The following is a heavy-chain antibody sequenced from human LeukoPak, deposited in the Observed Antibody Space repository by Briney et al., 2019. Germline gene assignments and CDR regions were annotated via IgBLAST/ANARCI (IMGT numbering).Heavy chain of an antibody. CDR1: GYTFTSYV. CDR2: ISAYNGNT. D-gene: IGHD2-2*01. Sequence: ASVKVSCKASGYTFTSYVISWVRQAPGQGLEWMGWISAYNGNTNYAQKLQGRVTMTTDTSTSTAYMELRSLRSDDTAVYYCARDCSSTSCYVNNWFDPWGQGTLVTVSS. V-gene: IGHV1-18*01. CDR3: ARDCSSTSCYVNNWFDP. J-gene: IGHJ5*02.